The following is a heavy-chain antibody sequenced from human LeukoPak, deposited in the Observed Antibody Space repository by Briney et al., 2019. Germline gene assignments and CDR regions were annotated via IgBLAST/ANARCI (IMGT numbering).Heavy chain of an antibody. CDR2: ISGSGGST. CDR1: GFTFSSYA. V-gene: IGHV3-23*01. J-gene: IGHJ4*02. CDR3: AARLLWFGELSDY. Sequence: GGSLRLSCAASGFTFSSYAMSWVRQAPGKGLEWVSAISGSGGSTYYADSVKGRFTISRDNSKNTLYLQMNSLRAEDTAVYYCAARLLWFGELSDYWGQGTLVTVSS. D-gene: IGHD3-10*01.